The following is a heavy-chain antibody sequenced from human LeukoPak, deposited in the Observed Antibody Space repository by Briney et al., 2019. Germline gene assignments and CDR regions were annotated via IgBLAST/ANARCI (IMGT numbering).Heavy chain of an antibody. CDR3: ARDPGYYGMDV. Sequence: SETLSLTCTVSGGSVSSGSYYWSWIRPPPGKGLEWIGYIYYSGSTNYNPSLKSRVTISVDTSKNQFSLKLSSVTAADTAVYYCARDPGYYGMDVWGKGTTVTVSS. CDR1: GGSVSSGSYY. J-gene: IGHJ6*04. V-gene: IGHV4-61*01. CDR2: IYYSGST.